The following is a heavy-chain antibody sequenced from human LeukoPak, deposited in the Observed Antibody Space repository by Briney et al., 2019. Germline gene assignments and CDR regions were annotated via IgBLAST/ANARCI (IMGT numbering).Heavy chain of an antibody. CDR3: ARDPTYCSGGSCYSVLLVD. V-gene: IGHV3-48*02. D-gene: IGHD2-15*01. Sequence: PGGSLRLSCAASGFTFSSYSMNWVRQAPGKGLEWVSYISSSSSTIYYADSVKGRFTISRDNAKNSLYLQMNSLRDEDTAVYYCARDPTYCSGGSCYSVLLVDWGQGTLVTVSS. J-gene: IGHJ4*02. CDR2: ISSSSSTI. CDR1: GFTFSSYS.